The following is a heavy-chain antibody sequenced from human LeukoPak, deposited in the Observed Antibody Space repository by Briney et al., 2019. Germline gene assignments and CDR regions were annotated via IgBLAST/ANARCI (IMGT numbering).Heavy chain of an antibody. CDR1: GFTFSSYA. CDR3: AKSLSSGSCYYFQH. V-gene: IGHV3-23*01. Sequence: GGSLGLSCAASGFTFSSYAMSWVRQAPGKGLEWVSAISGSGGSTYYADSVKGRFTISRDNSKNTLYLQMNSLRAEDTAVYYCAKSLSSGSCYYFQHWGQGTLVTVSS. J-gene: IGHJ1*01. D-gene: IGHD6-19*01. CDR2: ISGSGGST.